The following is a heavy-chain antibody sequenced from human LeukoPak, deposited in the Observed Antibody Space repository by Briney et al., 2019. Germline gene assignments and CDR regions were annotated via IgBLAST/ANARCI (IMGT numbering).Heavy chain of an antibody. V-gene: IGHV4-34*09. Sequence: PSETLSLTCAVYGGSFSGYYWSWIRQPPGKGLEWIGEINHSGSTYYNPSLKSRVTISVDTSKNQFSLKLSSVTAADTAVYYCARDTYGDYSFDYWGQGTLVTVSS. J-gene: IGHJ4*02. D-gene: IGHD4-17*01. CDR3: ARDTYGDYSFDY. CDR2: INHSGST. CDR1: GGSFSGYY.